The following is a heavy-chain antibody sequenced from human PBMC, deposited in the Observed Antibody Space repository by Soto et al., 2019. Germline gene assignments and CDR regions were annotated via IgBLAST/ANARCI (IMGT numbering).Heavy chain of an antibody. CDR1: GYTFTNYD. CDR3: VRVYGEIDY. J-gene: IGHJ4*02. V-gene: IGHV1-8*01. D-gene: IGHD4-17*01. Sequence: QVQLVQSGAEVKKPGASVKVSCKASGYTFTNYDINWVRQATGQGLEWMGWMNPKSGNTGYAQNFQGRLTMTRSTSISTAYMELSSLRSEDTAVYYCVRVYGEIDYWGQGTLVTVSS. CDR2: MNPKSGNT.